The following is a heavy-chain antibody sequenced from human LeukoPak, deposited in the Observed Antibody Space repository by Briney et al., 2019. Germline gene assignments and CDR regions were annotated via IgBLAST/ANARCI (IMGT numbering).Heavy chain of an antibody. CDR2: IYHSGST. D-gene: IGHD6-13*01. CDR1: GGSISSSNW. Sequence: SETLSLTCAVSGGSISSSNWWSWVRQPPGKGLEWIGEIYHSGSTNYNPSLKSRVTISVDRSKNQFSLKLSSVTAADTAVYYCARDGAAAGLEYFQHWGQGTLVTVSS. J-gene: IGHJ1*01. V-gene: IGHV4-4*02. CDR3: ARDGAAAGLEYFQH.